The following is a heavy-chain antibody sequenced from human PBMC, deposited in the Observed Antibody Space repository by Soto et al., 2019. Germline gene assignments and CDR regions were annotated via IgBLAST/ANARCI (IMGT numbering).Heavy chain of an antibody. CDR1: GYTFTSYA. D-gene: IGHD5-12*01. J-gene: IGHJ5*02. CDR2: INAGNGNT. V-gene: IGHV1-3*01. CDR3: ARDARDIGYGINWFDP. Sequence: GASVKVSCKASGYTFTSYAMHWVRQAPGQRLEWMGWINAGNGNTKYSQKFQGRVTITRDTSASTAYMELSSLRSEDTAVYYCARDARDIGYGINWFDPWAREPWSPSPQ.